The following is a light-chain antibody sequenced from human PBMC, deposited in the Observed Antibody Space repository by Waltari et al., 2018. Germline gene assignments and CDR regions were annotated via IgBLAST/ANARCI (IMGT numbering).Light chain of an antibody. CDR1: HSISIW. Sequence: DIQMTQSPSTLSASVGDRVTITCRASHSISIWLAWYPQKPGKAPKLLIYKTSSLQSGVPSRCSGSGSGTEFTLTISSLQPDDFATYFCQQYSGSPWTFGQGTKVEI. CDR3: QQYSGSPWT. J-gene: IGKJ1*01. CDR2: KTS. V-gene: IGKV1-5*03.